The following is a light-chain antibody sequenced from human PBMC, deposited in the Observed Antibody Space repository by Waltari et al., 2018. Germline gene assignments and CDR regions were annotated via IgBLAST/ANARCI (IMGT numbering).Light chain of an antibody. CDR2: DAS. J-gene: IGKJ1*01. Sequence: DIVLTQSPGTLSLSPGDRASLFCRASQSVGKYLAWYQQKPGQAPRHVMYDASTRATGIPDRFSGSGSGTDFSLTISRLEPEDFAVYYCQKYVNLPATFGQGTRVEIK. CDR1: QSVGKY. V-gene: IGKV3-20*01. CDR3: QKYVNLPAT.